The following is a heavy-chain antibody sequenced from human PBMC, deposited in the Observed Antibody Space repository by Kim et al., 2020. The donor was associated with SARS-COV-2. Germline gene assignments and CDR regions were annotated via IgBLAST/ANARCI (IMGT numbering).Heavy chain of an antibody. J-gene: IGHJ6*02. D-gene: IGHD2-2*01. CDR3: ASGGELVVPAAKTKGGGSDSSYGMDV. V-gene: IGHV1-69*13. CDR1: GGTFSSYA. CDR2: IIPIFGTA. Sequence: SVKVSCKASGGTFSSYAISWVRQAPGQGLEWMGGIIPIFGTANYAQKFQGRVTITADESTSTAYMELSSLRSEDTAVYYCASGGELVVPAAKTKGGGSDSSYGMDVWGQGTTVTVSS.